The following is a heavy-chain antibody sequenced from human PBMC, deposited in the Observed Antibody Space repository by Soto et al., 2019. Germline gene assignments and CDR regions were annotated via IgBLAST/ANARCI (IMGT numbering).Heavy chain of an antibody. CDR2: IKPKTDGETT. D-gene: IGHD3-10*01. J-gene: IGHJ4*02. V-gene: IGHV3-15*01. Sequence: EVQLVESGGGLVKPGGSLRLSCAASGFTFSNAWMSWVRQAPGKGLEWVARIKPKTDGETTDYAAPVKGRFTISRHDTKITLYLQMHSLKTEDTAVYYCTPSYYGSGSSVDCWGQGTLVTVSS. CDR3: TPSYYGSGSSVDC. CDR1: GFTFSNAW.